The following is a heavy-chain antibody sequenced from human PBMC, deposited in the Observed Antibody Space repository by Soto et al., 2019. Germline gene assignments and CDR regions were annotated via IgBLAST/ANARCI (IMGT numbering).Heavy chain of an antibody. CDR3: ASGFCSGGACSSGVRY. CDR1: GGSFSGYL. J-gene: IGHJ4*02. CDR2: INYSGGT. Sequence: PSETLSLTCAVYGGSFSGYLWTWIRQPPGRGLEWIGEINYSGGTNYSPSLKSRVIISVDTSKNQFSLKLTSVTAADAAIYYCASGFCSGGACSSGVRYWGQGAVLTVSS. D-gene: IGHD2-15*01. V-gene: IGHV4-34*01.